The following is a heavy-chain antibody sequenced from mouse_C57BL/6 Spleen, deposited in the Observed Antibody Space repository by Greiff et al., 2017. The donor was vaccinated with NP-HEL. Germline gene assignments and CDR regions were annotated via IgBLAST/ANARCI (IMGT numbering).Heavy chain of an antibody. Sequence: EVQVVESGGGLVKPGGSLKLSCAASGFTFSDYGMHWVRQAPEKGLEWVAYISSGSSTIYYADTVKGRFTISRDNAKNTLFLQMTSLRSEDTAMYYCARHGPGGSMDYWGQGTSVTVSS. J-gene: IGHJ4*01. CDR3: ARHGPGGSMDY. CDR1: GFTFSDYG. CDR2: ISSGSSTI. D-gene: IGHD3-1*01. V-gene: IGHV5-17*01.